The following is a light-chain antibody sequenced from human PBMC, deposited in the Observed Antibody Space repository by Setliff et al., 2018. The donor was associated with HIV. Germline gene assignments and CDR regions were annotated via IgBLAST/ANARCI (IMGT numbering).Light chain of an antibody. CDR1: SSDVGGYYS. Sequence: QSVLTQPASVSGSPGQSITISCTGISSDVGGYYSVSWYQQHPGKAPKLMIYDVINRPSGVSNRFSGSKSGNTASLTVSGLQAEDEAEYYCSSYAGSKNVFGTGTKV. CDR2: DVI. V-gene: IGLV2-14*03. CDR3: SSYAGSKNV. J-gene: IGLJ1*01.